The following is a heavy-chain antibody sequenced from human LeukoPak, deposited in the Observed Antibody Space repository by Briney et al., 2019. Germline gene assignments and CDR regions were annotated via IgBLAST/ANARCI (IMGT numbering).Heavy chain of an antibody. CDR1: GYTFTGYY. CDR2: INPNSGGT. Sequence: ALVKVSCKASGYTFTGYYMHWVRQAPGQGLEWMGWINPNSGGTNYAQKFQGRVTMTRDTSISTAYMELSRLRSDDTAVYYCARGRQLVENWFDPWGQGTLVTVSS. V-gene: IGHV1-2*02. D-gene: IGHD6-13*01. CDR3: ARGRQLVENWFDP. J-gene: IGHJ5*02.